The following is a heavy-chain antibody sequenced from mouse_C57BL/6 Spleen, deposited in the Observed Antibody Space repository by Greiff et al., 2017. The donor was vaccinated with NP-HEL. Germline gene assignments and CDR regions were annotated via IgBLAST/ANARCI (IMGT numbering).Heavy chain of an antibody. J-gene: IGHJ4*01. CDR2: ISSGGSYT. V-gene: IGHV5-6*01. D-gene: IGHD1-1*01. Sequence: EVQLVESGGDLVKPGGSLKLSCAASGFTFSSYGMSWVRQTPDKRLEWVATISSGGSYTYYPDSVKGRFTISRDNAKNTLYLQMSSLKSEDTAMYYCARHRYYYGSSLGGYAMDYWGQGTSVTVSS. CDR3: ARHRYYYGSSLGGYAMDY. CDR1: GFTFSSYG.